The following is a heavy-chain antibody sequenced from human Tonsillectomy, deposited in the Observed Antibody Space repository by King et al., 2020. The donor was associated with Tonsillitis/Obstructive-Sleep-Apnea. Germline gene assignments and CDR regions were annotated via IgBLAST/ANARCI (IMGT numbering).Heavy chain of an antibody. CDR2: ISSSGSTI. CDR3: ARDVSGVRATPDY. Sequence: VQLVESGGGLVQPGGSLRLSCAASGFTFSNYEMNWVRQAPGKGLEWVSYISSSGSTIYYADSVKGRFTISRDNARSSVYLQMNSLRADDTAVYYCARDVSGVRATPDYWGQGTLVTVSS. CDR1: GFTFSNYE. V-gene: IGHV3-48*03. J-gene: IGHJ4*02. D-gene: IGHD1-26*01.